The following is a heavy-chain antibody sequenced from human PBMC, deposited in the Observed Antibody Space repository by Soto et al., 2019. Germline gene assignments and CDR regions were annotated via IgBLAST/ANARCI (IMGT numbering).Heavy chain of an antibody. Sequence: QVQLQESGPGLVKPSGTLSLTCAVSSGSISSSNWWSWVRQPPGKGLEWIGEIYHSGSTNYNPSLKSRVTISVDKSKNQCSLKLSSVTAADTAVYYCARGGCSGGSCYSVGDNSWYYYYYMDVWGKGTTVTVSS. CDR3: ARGGCSGGSCYSVGDNSWYYYYYMDV. V-gene: IGHV4-4*02. CDR2: IYHSGST. CDR1: SGSISSSNW. J-gene: IGHJ6*03. D-gene: IGHD2-15*01.